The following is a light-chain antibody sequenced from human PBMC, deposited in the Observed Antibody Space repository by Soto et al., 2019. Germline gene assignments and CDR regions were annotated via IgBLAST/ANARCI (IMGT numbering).Light chain of an antibody. J-gene: IGKJ4*01. Sequence: EIVLTQSPGTLSLSPGDRVTLSCRASQSISNNHLAWYQQKPGQAPRLLIHGTSNRATGIPDRFSGSGSGTDFTLTFSRLEPEDFAVYYCEYYGSSITFGGGTKVDIK. CDR1: QSISNNH. V-gene: IGKV3-20*01. CDR3: EYYGSSIT. CDR2: GTS.